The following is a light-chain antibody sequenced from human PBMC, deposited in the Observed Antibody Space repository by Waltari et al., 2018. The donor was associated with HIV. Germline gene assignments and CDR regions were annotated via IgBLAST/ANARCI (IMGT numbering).Light chain of an antibody. CDR3: QQRSNWPS. V-gene: IGKV3-11*01. CDR2: DAS. CDR1: HSVTNF. Sequence: EIVLTQSPGTLSLSPGERATLSCRASHSVTNFLAWYQQKPGQAPRLLIYDASTRAAGIPARFSGSAAGTDFTLTISILEPEDFAVYYCQQRSNWPSFGQGTRLDI. J-gene: IGKJ2*03.